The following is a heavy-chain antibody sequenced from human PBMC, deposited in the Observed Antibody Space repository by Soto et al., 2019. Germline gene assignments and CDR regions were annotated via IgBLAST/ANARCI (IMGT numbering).Heavy chain of an antibody. CDR3: TKARLWGGDGYNSYYYNAMDV. J-gene: IGHJ6*02. V-gene: IGHV3-9*01. Sequence: EMQLVESGGGLVQPGMSLRLSCAASGFTFDDYAMYWVRQVPGKGLEWVSGISWNSGRIGYADAVKGRFTISRDNAKNSLYPQMNSLGPEDTALYYCTKARLWGGDGYNSYYYNAMDVWGQGTTVTVSS. D-gene: IGHD3-16*01. CDR2: ISWNSGRI. CDR1: GFTFDDYA.